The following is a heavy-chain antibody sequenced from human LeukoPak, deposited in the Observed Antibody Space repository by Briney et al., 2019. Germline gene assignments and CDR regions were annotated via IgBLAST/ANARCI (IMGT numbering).Heavy chain of an antibody. J-gene: IGHJ3*01. CDR3: ARKYYYVPDAFDV. Sequence: ASVKVSCKASGYTFTGYYMHWVRQAPGQGLEWMGRINPNSGGTNYAQKFQGRVTMTRDTSITTAYIELSRLRSDDTAVYYCARKYYYVPDAFDVWGQGTMVTVSS. D-gene: IGHD3-10*02. CDR2: INPNSGGT. V-gene: IGHV1-2*06. CDR1: GYTFTGYY.